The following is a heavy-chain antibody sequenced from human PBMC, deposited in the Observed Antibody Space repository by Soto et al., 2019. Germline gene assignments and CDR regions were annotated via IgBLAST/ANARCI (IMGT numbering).Heavy chain of an antibody. Sequence: SETLSLTCTVSSGPFSTYYWSWIWQPAGRGLEWIGRIYSSGSTLYNPSLKSRVTMSVDTSKNQISLKLSSVTAADTAVYYCAGGTAADYSECWCKGILVTVSS. CDR1: SGPFSTYY. J-gene: IGHJ4*02. CDR3: AGGTAADYSEC. V-gene: IGHV4-4*07. D-gene: IGHD6-13*01. CDR2: IYSSGST.